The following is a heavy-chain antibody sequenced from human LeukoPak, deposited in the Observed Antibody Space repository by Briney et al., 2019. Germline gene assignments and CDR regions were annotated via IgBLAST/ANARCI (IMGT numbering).Heavy chain of an antibody. Sequence: GASVKASCKASGGTFSSYAISWVRQAPGQGLEWMGGIIPIFGTANYAQKFQGRVTITADQSTSTAYMELRSLRSEDTAVYYCASPTTTVTTYDAFDIWGQGTMVTVSS. CDR2: IIPIFGTA. CDR3: ASPTTTVTTYDAFDI. J-gene: IGHJ3*02. CDR1: GGTFSSYA. D-gene: IGHD4-17*01. V-gene: IGHV1-69*13.